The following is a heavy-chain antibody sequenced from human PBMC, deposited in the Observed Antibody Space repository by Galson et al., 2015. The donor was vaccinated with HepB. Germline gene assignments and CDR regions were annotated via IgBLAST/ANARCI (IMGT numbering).Heavy chain of an antibody. CDR3: AKVAILGATPHYFDY. Sequence: LRLSCASSGFSFSNYAIHWVRQAPGKGLEWMAVISYDGSFRYYSDSVKGRFTVSRDPSRSILYLQMNSLRVDDTAVYYCAKVAILGATPHYFDYLGQGTLVTVSS. J-gene: IGHJ4*02. CDR1: GFSFSNYA. CDR2: ISYDGSFR. D-gene: IGHD3-16*01. V-gene: IGHV3-30*18.